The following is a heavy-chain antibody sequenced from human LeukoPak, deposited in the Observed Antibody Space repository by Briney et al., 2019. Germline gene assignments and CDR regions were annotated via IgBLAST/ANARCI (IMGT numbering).Heavy chain of an antibody. V-gene: IGHV1-18*01. CDR3: ARGAYGDK. J-gene: IGHJ4*02. CDR1: GHTLTSYG. CDR2: ISTQSGNT. Sequence: ASVKVSCEASGHTLTSYGINWVRQAPGQGLEWMGWISTQSGNTNYAQKVQGRLTLTSDRSTSTVYMELRSLRSDDTAVYYCARGAYGDKWGQGTMVTVSS. D-gene: IGHD4-17*01.